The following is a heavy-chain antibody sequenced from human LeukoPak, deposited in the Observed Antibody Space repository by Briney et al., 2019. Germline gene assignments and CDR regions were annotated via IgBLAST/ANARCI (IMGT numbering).Heavy chain of an antibody. Sequence: ASVKVSCKVSGYTLTELSMHWVRQAPGKGLEWMGGFDPEDGETIYAHKFQGRVTMTEDTSTDTAYMELSSLRSEDTAVYYCATGITTMVRDGIIDDWGQGTLVTVSS. CDR2: FDPEDGET. D-gene: IGHD3-10*01. V-gene: IGHV1-24*01. CDR1: GYTLTELS. J-gene: IGHJ4*02. CDR3: ATGITTMVRDGIIDD.